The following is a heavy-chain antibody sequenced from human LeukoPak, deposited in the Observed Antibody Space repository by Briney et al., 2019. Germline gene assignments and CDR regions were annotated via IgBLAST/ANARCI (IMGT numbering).Heavy chain of an antibody. CDR2: ISSGGDTI. Sequence: TGGSLRLSCAASGFIFSNYEMNWVRQAPGKGLEWVSYISSGGDTIYYADSVKGRFTISRDNAKNSLYLQMDSLRAEDTAVYYCARASRVPAAPSDFWGQGTLVTVSS. V-gene: IGHV3-48*03. CDR1: GFIFSNYE. J-gene: IGHJ4*02. D-gene: IGHD2-2*01. CDR3: ARASRVPAAPSDF.